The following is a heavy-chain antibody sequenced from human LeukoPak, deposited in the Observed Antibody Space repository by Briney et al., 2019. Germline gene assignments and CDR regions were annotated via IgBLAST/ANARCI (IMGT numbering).Heavy chain of an antibody. Sequence: PGRSLRLSCAASGFTFSSYGMHWVRQAPGKGLEWVAVIWYDGSNKYYADSVKGRFTISRDNSKNTLYLQMNSLRAEDTAVYYCACLRITMVREIDYWGQGTLVTVSS. CDR3: ACLRITMVREIDY. J-gene: IGHJ4*02. CDR2: IWYDGSNK. D-gene: IGHD3-10*01. V-gene: IGHV3-33*01. CDR1: GFTFSSYG.